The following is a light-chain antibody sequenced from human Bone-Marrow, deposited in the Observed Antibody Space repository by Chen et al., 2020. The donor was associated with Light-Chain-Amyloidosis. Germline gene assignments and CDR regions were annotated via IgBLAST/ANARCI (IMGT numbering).Light chain of an antibody. Sequence: SYVLTQSSSVSVAPGQTATIACGGNNIGSTSVHWYQQPPGQAPLLVVYDDSDLPSGIPERLSGSNSGNTATLTISRVEAGDEADYYCQVWDRSSDRPVFGGGTKLTVL. J-gene: IGLJ3*02. CDR2: DDS. CDR3: QVWDRSSDRPV. CDR1: NIGSTS. V-gene: IGLV3-21*02.